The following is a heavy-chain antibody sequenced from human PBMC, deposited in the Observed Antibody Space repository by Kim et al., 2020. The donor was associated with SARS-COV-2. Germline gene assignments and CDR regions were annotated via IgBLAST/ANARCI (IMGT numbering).Heavy chain of an antibody. V-gene: IGHV3-48*03. J-gene: IGHJ4*02. CDR3: ARGSGYCSGGSCRYVDY. Sequence: GGSLRLSCAASGFTFSSYEMNWVRQAPGKGLEWVSYISSSGSTIYYADSVKGRFTISRDNANNSLYLQMNSLRAEDTAVYYCARGSGYCSGGSCRYVDYLGQGTLVTVSS. CDR2: ISSSGSTI. CDR1: GFTFSSYE. D-gene: IGHD2-15*01.